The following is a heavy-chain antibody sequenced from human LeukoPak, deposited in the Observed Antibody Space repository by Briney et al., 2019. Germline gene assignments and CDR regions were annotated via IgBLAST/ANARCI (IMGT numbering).Heavy chain of an antibody. J-gene: IGHJ4*02. V-gene: IGHV3-21*01. CDR3: ARDPENDFWSGYHAF. Sequence: GGSLRLSCAASGFTFSSYSMSWVRQAPGKGLEWVSSISSSSSYIYYADSVKGRFTISRDNAKNSLYLQMNSLRAEDTAVYYCARDPENDFWSGYHAFWGQGTLVTVSS. D-gene: IGHD3-3*01. CDR1: GFTFSSYS. CDR2: ISSSSSYI.